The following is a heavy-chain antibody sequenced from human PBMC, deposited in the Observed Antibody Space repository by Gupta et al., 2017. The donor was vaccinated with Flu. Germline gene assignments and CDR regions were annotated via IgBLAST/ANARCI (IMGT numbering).Heavy chain of an antibody. Sequence: GWINTDNGNTKYSQKFQGRVTITRDTSASTVYLDLSSLTSEDTAVYYCARRLSSDSWDDVFDIWGQGTKVTVSS. V-gene: IGHV1-3*04. CDR3: ARRLSSDSWDDVFDI. D-gene: IGHD2-2*01. CDR2: INTDNGNT. J-gene: IGHJ3*02.